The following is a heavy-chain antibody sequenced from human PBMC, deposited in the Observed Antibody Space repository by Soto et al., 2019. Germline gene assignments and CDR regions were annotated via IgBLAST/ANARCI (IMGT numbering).Heavy chain of an antibody. Sequence: SETLSLTCTVSGGSISSYYWSWIRQPPGKGLEWIGYIYYSGSTNYNPSLKSRVTISVDTSKNQFSLKLSSVTAADTAVYYCARVSRTGTTGAFFDYWGQGTLVTVSS. V-gene: IGHV4-59*08. J-gene: IGHJ4*02. D-gene: IGHD1-7*01. CDR3: ARVSRTGTTGAFFDY. CDR2: IYYSGST. CDR1: GGSISSYY.